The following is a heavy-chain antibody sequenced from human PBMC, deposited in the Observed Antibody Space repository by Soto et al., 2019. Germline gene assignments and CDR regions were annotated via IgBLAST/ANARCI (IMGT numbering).Heavy chain of an antibody. Sequence: PSETLSLTCSVSGVSVISGGHYWNWIRQFPGKGLEWIGYIYHSGGGYYNPSLKSRASMSVDTSKNEFSLRLASVTAADTAVYFCARDTGATVDRHYFDYCGQGALVTVST. J-gene: IGHJ4*02. D-gene: IGHD4-17*01. CDR1: GVSVISGGHY. CDR2: IYHSGGG. V-gene: IGHV4-31*03. CDR3: ARDTGATVDRHYFDY.